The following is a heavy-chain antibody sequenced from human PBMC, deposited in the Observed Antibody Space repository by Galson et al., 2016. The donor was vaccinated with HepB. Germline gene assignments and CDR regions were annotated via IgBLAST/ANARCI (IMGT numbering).Heavy chain of an antibody. Sequence: SLRLSCAASGFTFSSYAMSWVRQAPGAGLEWVSAISGSGGSTYYADSVKGRFTISRDNSKNTLYLQMNSLRAEDTAVYYCARYYDILTGYSNYGMDVWGQGTTVTVSS. CDR2: ISGSGGST. D-gene: IGHD3-9*01. J-gene: IGHJ6*02. V-gene: IGHV3-23*01. CDR1: GFTFSSYA. CDR3: ARYYDILTGYSNYGMDV.